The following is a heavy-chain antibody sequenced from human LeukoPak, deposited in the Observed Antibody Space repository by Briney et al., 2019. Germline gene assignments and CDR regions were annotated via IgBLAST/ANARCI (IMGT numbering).Heavy chain of an antibody. D-gene: IGHD6-6*01. J-gene: IGHJ6*02. CDR1: GGSFSGYY. V-gene: IGHV4-34*01. CDR2: INHSGST. Sequence: SETLSLTCAVYGGSFSGYYWCWIRQPPGKGLEWIGEINHSGSTNYNPSLKSRVTISVDTSKNQFSLKLSSVTAADTAVYYCAGAARLYYYGMDVWGQGTTVTVSS. CDR3: AGAARLYYYGMDV.